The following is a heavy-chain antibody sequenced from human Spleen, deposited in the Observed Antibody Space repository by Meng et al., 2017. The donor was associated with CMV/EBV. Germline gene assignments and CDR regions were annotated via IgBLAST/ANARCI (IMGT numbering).Heavy chain of an antibody. J-gene: IGHJ3*02. CDR1: GFTIDDYG. Sequence: GESLRISCAASGFTIDDYGMSWVRQAPGKGLEGVSGINWNGGITGYADSVKGQFTISRDNAKNYLYLQMNSLRAEDTALYYCARGAPRVYCSSTSCYAFDIWGQGTTVTVSS. D-gene: IGHD2-2*01. V-gene: IGHV3-20*04. CDR2: INWNGGIT. CDR3: ARGAPRVYCSSTSCYAFDI.